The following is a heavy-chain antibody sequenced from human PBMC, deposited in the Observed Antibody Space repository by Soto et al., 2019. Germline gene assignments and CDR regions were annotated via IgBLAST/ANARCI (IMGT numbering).Heavy chain of an antibody. D-gene: IGHD3-22*01. V-gene: IGHV4-31*03. CDR2: IYYRGTT. CDR1: DDSISSSGYY. CDR3: ARVGYYYERRSVDY. J-gene: IGHJ4*02. Sequence: SETLSLTCTVSDDSISSSGYYWSWIRQHPGKGLVWIGNIYYRGTTYYNPSLKSRVTISVDTSKNQFSLKLSSVTAADTAVYYCARVGYYYERRSVDYWGQGTLVTVSS.